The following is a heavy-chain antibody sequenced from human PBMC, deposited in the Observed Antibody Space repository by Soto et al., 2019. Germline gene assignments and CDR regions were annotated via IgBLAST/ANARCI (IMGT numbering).Heavy chain of an antibody. D-gene: IGHD4-4*01. CDR3: ARGRGRSAVTTVYYFDY. Sequence: QVQLQESGPGLVKPSQTLSLTCTVSGGSISSGGYYWSWIRQHPGKGLEWIGYIYYSGSTYYNPSLKSRVTISVDTSKNQFSLKLSSVPAADTAVYYCARGRGRSAVTTVYYFDYWGQGTLVTVSS. CDR1: GGSISSGGYY. V-gene: IGHV4-31*03. CDR2: IYYSGST. J-gene: IGHJ4*02.